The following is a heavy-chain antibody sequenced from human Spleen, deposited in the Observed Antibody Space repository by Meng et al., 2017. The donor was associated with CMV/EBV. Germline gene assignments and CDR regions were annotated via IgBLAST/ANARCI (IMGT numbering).Heavy chain of an antibody. CDR3: ARSYDFWSASFDY. J-gene: IGHJ4*02. Sequence: GGSLRLSCAASGFTFSSYEMNWVRQAPGKGLEWVSYISSSGSTIYYADSVKGRFTISRDNAKNSLYLQVNSLRAEDTAVYYCARSYDFWSASFDYWGQGTLVTVSS. CDR2: ISSSGSTI. CDR1: GFTFSSYE. V-gene: IGHV3-48*03. D-gene: IGHD3-3*01.